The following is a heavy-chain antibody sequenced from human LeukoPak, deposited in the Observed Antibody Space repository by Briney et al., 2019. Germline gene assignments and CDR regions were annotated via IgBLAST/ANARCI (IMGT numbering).Heavy chain of an antibody. CDR2: INPNSGGT. CDR1: GYTFTSYG. Sequence: ASVKVSCKASGYTFTSYGISWVRQAPGQGLEWMGWINPNSGGTNYAQKFQGRVTMTRDTSISTVYMELSSLRSEDTAVYYCARGGYSSSWYEGWFGDYWGQGTLVTVSS. J-gene: IGHJ4*02. CDR3: ARGGYSSSWYEGWFGDY. V-gene: IGHV1-2*02. D-gene: IGHD6-13*01.